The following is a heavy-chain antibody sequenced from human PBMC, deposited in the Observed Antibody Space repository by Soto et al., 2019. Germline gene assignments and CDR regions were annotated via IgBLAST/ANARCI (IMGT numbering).Heavy chain of an antibody. D-gene: IGHD2-15*01. CDR3: ARDHGGNVGWFDP. V-gene: IGHV1-3*01. J-gene: IGHJ5*02. CDR1: GSTFTSYA. Sequence: QVQLVQSGAEVKKPGASLKVSCKASGSTFTSYAMHWVRQAPGQRLEWMGWINAGNGNTKYSQKFQGRVTITRDTSASTAYMELISLSSKDPAVDYFARDHGGNVGWFDPWCQGTLVTVS. CDR2: INAGNGNT.